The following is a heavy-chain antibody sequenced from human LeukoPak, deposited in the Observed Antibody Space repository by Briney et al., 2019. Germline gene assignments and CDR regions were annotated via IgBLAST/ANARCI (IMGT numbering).Heavy chain of an antibody. Sequence: SETLSLTCTVSGGSISSGYFWGWIRQPPGKGLEWIGNIHHSGSTNYNPSLKSRVTISVDTSKNQFSLKLSSVTAADTAVYYCASGYSSSWSGAFDIWGQGTMVTVSS. J-gene: IGHJ3*02. CDR2: IHHSGST. CDR1: GGSISSGYF. D-gene: IGHD6-13*01. CDR3: ASGYSSSWSGAFDI. V-gene: IGHV4-38-2*02.